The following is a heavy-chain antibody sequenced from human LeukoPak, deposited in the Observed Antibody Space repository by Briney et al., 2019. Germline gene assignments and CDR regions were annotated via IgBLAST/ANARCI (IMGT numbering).Heavy chain of an antibody. Sequence: QTGGSLRLSCAASGFTFSSYAMSWVRQAPGEGLEWVSIISGSGGSTNYADSVKGRFTIYRDNSKHTLYLQMNSLRAEDTAVYYCAKPYYGSGSYYGFNYYAFDYWGQGTLVTVSS. CDR1: GFTFSSYA. J-gene: IGHJ4*02. D-gene: IGHD3-10*01. CDR3: AKPYYGSGSYYGFNYYAFDY. CDR2: ISGSGGST. V-gene: IGHV3-23*01.